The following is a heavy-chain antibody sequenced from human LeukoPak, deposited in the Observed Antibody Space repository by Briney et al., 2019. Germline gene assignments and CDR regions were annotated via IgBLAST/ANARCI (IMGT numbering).Heavy chain of an antibody. Sequence: PSETLSLTCAVYGGSFSGYYWSWIRQPPGKGLEWMGGINHSGSTNYNPSLKSRVNISVDTSKNQFSLKLSSVTAANTAVYYCARGLNYYDSSGYYRYYYYMDVWGKGTTVTVSS. V-gene: IGHV4-34*01. CDR1: GGSFSGYY. D-gene: IGHD3-22*01. J-gene: IGHJ6*03. CDR3: ARGLNYYDSSGYYRYYYYMDV. CDR2: INHSGST.